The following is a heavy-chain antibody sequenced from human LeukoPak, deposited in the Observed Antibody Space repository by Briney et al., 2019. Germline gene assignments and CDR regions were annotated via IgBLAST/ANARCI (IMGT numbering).Heavy chain of an antibody. CDR3: ARDRLELLYGMDV. CDR2: IYTSGST. D-gene: IGHD1-7*01. Sequence: SDTLSLTCTVSGRSISSYYWSSIRQPAGKGREWLGRIYTSGSTNYNPPLKTRVAMSVDTPKTQFSLKLSSVTPADTAVFSCARDRLELLYGMDVWGQGTTVTVSS. V-gene: IGHV4-4*07. J-gene: IGHJ6*02. CDR1: GRSISSYY.